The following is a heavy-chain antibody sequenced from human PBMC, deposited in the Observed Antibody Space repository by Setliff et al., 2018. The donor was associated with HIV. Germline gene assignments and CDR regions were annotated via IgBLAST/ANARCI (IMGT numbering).Heavy chain of an antibody. V-gene: IGHV4-59*08. J-gene: IGHJ4*02. Sequence: SETLSLTCTVSGGSISSFFWSWIRQPPGKGLEWIGHISYSGSTNYNPSLKSRVTISVDTSKNQFSLKLTSVTAADTAVYYCARRVPYGGFDYWGQGTLVTVSS. D-gene: IGHD1-1*01. CDR2: ISYSGST. CDR1: GGSISSFF. CDR3: ARRVPYGGFDY.